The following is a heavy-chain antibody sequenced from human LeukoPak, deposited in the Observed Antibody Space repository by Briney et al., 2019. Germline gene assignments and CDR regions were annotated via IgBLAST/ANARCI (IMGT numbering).Heavy chain of an antibody. Sequence: GGSLRLSCAASGFTFSKYSMNWVRQAPGKGLEWVSSISVNSAKIYYADSVKGRFTISRDNANNSLYLQMNSLRAEDAAVYYCARVDGYNLVDYFDYWGQGTLLIVSS. V-gene: IGHV3-21*01. CDR2: ISVNSAKI. CDR1: GFTFSKYS. J-gene: IGHJ4*02. CDR3: ARVDGYNLVDYFDY. D-gene: IGHD5-24*01.